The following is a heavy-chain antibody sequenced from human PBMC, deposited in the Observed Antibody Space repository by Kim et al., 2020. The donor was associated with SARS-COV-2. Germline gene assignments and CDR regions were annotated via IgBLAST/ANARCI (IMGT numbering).Heavy chain of an antibody. V-gene: IGHV3-33*05. CDR2: ISYDGSNK. CDR3: ARTYGSGSYYNVGAGRQSEMGY. Sequence: GGSLRLSCAASGFTFSSYGMHWVRQAPGKGLELVAVISYDGSNKYYADSVKGRFTISRDNSKNTLYLQMNSLRAEDTAVYYCARTYGSGSYYNVGAGRQSEMGYWGQGTLVTVSS. CDR1: GFTFSSYG. D-gene: IGHD3-10*01. J-gene: IGHJ4*02.